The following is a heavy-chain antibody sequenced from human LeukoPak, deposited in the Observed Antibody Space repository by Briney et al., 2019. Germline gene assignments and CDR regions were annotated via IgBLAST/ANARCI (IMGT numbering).Heavy chain of an antibody. V-gene: IGHV6-1*01. CDR2: TYYRSKWYN. D-gene: IGHD2-15*01. CDR3: ARAGPSSGEHGYCSGGSCYSNWFDP. Sequence: KPSQTLSLTCAISGDSVSSNSAAWNWIRHSPSRGLEWLGRTYYRSKWYNDYAVSVKSRITINPDTSKNQFSLQLNSVTPEDTAVYYCARAGPSSGEHGYCSGGSCYSNWFDPWGQGTLVTVSS. CDR1: GDSVSSNSAA. J-gene: IGHJ5*02.